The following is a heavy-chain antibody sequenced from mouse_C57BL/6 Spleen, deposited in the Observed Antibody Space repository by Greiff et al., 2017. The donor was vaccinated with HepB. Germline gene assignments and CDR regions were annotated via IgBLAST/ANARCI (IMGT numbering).Heavy chain of an antibody. CDR3: ARGHYYGSSSYAMDY. D-gene: IGHD1-1*01. CDR2: INPNNGGT. J-gene: IGHJ4*01. Sequence: EVQLQQSGPELVKPGASVKMSCKASGYTFTDYNMHWVKQSHGKSLEWIGYINPNNGGTSYNQKFKGKATLTVNKSSSTAYMELRSLTSEDSAVYYCARGHYYGSSSYAMDYWGQGTSVTVSS. V-gene: IGHV1-22*01. CDR1: GYTFTDYN.